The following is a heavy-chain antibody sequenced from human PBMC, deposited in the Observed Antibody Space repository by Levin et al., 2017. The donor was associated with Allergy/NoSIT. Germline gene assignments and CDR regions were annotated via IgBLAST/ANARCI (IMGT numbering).Heavy chain of an antibody. V-gene: IGHV3-7*04. CDR1: GFTFRTYW. CDR2: IHHDGSQK. J-gene: IGHJ4*02. CDR3: ARDGRDDFGDSPHFGY. D-gene: IGHD4-17*01. Sequence: GGSLRLSCVASGFTFRTYWMTWVRQAPGKGLEWVADIHHDGSQKYYVDSVKGRFSISRDNAKHSLYLQMNSLRAEDTAVYYCARDGRDDFGDSPHFGYWGQGTLVTVSS.